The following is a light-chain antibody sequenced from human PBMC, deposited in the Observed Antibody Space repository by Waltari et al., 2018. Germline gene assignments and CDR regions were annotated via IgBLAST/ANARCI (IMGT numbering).Light chain of an antibody. CDR2: EVI. J-gene: IGLJ1*01. Sequence: QSALTQPASVSGSPGQSITISCTGTSSDVGNDNFVSWYQHHPGKAPKLIVYEVIKRPPGLSSRFSVSKSGNTATLTISGLQAEDEADYYCCSYTSSSTFIFGTGTKVTVL. CDR1: SSDVGNDNF. CDR3: CSYTSSSTFI. V-gene: IGLV2-23*02.